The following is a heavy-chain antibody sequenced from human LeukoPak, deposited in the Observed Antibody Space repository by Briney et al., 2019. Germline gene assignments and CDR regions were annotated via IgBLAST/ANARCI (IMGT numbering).Heavy chain of an antibody. V-gene: IGHV3-11*04. D-gene: IGHD2-15*01. CDR1: GFTFSDYY. CDR3: AKWVVAATHYYYYGMDV. Sequence: GGSLRLSCAASGFTFSDYYMSWIRQAPGKGLEYISYISSSGSTIYYADSVKGRFTISRDNAKNSLYLQMNSLRAEDTAVYYCAKWVVAATHYYYYGMDVWGQGTTVTVSS. J-gene: IGHJ6*02. CDR2: ISSSGSTI.